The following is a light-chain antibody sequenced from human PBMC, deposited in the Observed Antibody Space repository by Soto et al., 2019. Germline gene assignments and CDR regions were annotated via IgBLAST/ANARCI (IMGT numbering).Light chain of an antibody. Sequence: DIQMTQSPSTLSASVGDRVTITCRASQSISGSLAWYQQKPGKAPKLLIYEASNLKSGVPSRFSGSGSGTEYNLTISSLQPDESASYYCQQYNGFWTFGQGTRVE. J-gene: IGKJ1*01. CDR1: QSISGS. V-gene: IGKV1-5*03. CDR2: EAS. CDR3: QQYNGFWT.